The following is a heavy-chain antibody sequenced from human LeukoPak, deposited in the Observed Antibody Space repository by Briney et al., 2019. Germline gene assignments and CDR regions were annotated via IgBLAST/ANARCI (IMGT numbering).Heavy chain of an antibody. V-gene: IGHV3-48*02. Sequence: PGGSLRLSCAASGFTFSSYSMNWVRQAPGKGLEWVSYISSSGSAMYYADSVRGRFTISRDNAENSLFLQMNSLRDEDTAVYYCARGTYGEYGGPAYWGQGTLVTVSS. D-gene: IGHD4-17*01. CDR2: ISSSGSAM. J-gene: IGHJ4*02. CDR1: GFTFSSYS. CDR3: ARGTYGEYGGPAY.